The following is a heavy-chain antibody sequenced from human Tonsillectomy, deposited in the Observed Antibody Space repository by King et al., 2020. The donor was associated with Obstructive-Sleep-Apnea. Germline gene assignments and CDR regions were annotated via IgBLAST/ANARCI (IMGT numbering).Heavy chain of an antibody. CDR2: IYNSEST. Sequence: QVQLQESGPGLVKPSQTLSLTCTVSGGSISGYYCSWIRQPPGKGLEWIGYIYNSESTDYNPSLKSRVTISVDTSKNQFSLKLRSVTAADTAVYYCARGVDTAMVTLGCYCDYWGQGTLVTVSS. J-gene: IGHJ4*02. CDR1: GGSISGYY. CDR3: ARGVDTAMVTLGCYCDY. D-gene: IGHD5-18*01. V-gene: IGHV4-59*01.